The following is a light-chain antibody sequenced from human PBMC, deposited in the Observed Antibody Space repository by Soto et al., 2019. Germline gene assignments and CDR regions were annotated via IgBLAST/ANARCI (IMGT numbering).Light chain of an antibody. V-gene: IGLV4-69*01. Sequence: QSVLTQSPSASASLGASVKLTCTLSSGHTTYAIAWHQQQPEKGPRFLMKLDSDGSQIKGDGIPDRFSGSSSGAERYLTISRLQSEDEADYYCQTWGTGGVFGGGTKLTVL. J-gene: IGLJ3*02. CDR2: LDSDGSQ. CDR3: QTWGTGGV. CDR1: SGHTTYA.